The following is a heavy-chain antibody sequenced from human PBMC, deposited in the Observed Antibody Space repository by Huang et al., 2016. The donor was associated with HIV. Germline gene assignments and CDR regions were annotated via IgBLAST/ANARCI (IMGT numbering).Heavy chain of an antibody. CDR2: ISPFESKR. Sequence: EVQLVQSGAEVKKPGESLKISCTGSGYSFSIYWIAWVRQMPGKGLEWRGIISPFESKRTYSPSFEGHVSISVDKSINTVYLHWSSLKASDTAIYYCAKGRRAFDVWGQGTWVTVSS. CDR1: GYSFSIYW. V-gene: IGHV5-51*03. J-gene: IGHJ3*01. CDR3: AKGRRAFDV.